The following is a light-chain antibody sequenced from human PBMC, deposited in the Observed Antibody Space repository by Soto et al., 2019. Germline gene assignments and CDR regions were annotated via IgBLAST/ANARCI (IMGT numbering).Light chain of an antibody. CDR3: QQYNNWPRT. CDR2: GAS. Sequence: EIVMTQSPATLSVSPGERATLSCRASQSVSSNLAWYQQKPGQAPRLLIYGASTRAPGIPARFSGSGSGTEFTLTISSLQSEDFAVYYCQQYNNWPRTFGQGTKVYIK. V-gene: IGKV3-15*01. J-gene: IGKJ1*01. CDR1: QSVSSN.